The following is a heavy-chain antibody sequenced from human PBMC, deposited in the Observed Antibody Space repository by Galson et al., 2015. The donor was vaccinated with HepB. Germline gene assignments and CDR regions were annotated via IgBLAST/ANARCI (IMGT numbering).Heavy chain of an antibody. CDR2: IYYSGST. CDR1: GGSISRFH. Sequence: ETLSLTCTVSGGSISRFHWSWIRQPPGKGLEWIGYIYYSGSTNYSPSLKRRVTISVDTSKNQFSLNLSSVTAADTAVYYCARHSMNYEILTDQLRVWFDPWGQGTLVTVSS. V-gene: IGHV4-59*08. D-gene: IGHD3-9*01. CDR3: ARHSMNYEILTDQLRVWFDP. J-gene: IGHJ5*02.